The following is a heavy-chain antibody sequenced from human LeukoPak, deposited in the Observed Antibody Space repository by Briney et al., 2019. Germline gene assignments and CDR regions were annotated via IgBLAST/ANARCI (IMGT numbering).Heavy chain of an antibody. CDR1: GFTFNNYG. J-gene: IGHJ4*02. V-gene: IGHV3-30*18. Sequence: GRSLRLSCAAAGFTFNNYGMHYVRQAPGKGLEWVAVISDDGRNKNYADSVKGRFTISRDSSNNTLYLQMNSLRAEDTGVYFCAKDRETTASGTFDFRGQGTLVTVSS. D-gene: IGHD6-13*01. CDR3: AKDRETTASGTFDF. CDR2: ISDDGRNK.